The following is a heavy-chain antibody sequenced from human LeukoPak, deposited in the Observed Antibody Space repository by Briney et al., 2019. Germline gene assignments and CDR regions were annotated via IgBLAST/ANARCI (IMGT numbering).Heavy chain of an antibody. J-gene: IGHJ6*02. V-gene: IGHV1-18*01. CDR1: GGTFSSYA. Sequence: ASVKVSCKASGGTFSSYAISWVRQAPGQGLEWMGWISAYNGNTNYAQKLQGRVTMTTDTSTSTAYMELRSLRSDDTAVYYCARVGGIAVADHYYYYGMDVWGQGTTVTVSS. D-gene: IGHD6-19*01. CDR3: ARVGGIAVADHYYYYGMDV. CDR2: ISAYNGNT.